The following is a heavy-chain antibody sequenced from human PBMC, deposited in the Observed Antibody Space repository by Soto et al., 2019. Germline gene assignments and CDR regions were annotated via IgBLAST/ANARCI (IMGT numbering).Heavy chain of an antibody. CDR2: IYYSGST. Sequence: PSESLSLASTVSGGSISSGGYYWSWFRQHPGKGLEWIGYIYYSGSTYYNPSLNSRVTISVDTSKNQFSLKLSSVTAADTAVYYCARTYYDFWSGYYPSWFDPWGQGTLVTVSS. D-gene: IGHD3-3*01. V-gene: IGHV4-31*03. CDR1: GGSISSGGYY. CDR3: ARTYYDFWSGYYPSWFDP. J-gene: IGHJ5*02.